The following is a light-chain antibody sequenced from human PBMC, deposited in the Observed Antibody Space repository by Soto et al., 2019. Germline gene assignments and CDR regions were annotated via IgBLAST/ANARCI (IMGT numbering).Light chain of an antibody. V-gene: IGLV2-14*03. CDR1: SSDVGGYNY. CDR2: DVS. J-gene: IGLJ2*01. CDR3: SSYTSSSNGVV. Sequence: QAVVTQPASVSGSPGQSITISCTGTSSDVGGYNYVSWYQQHPGKAPKLMIYDVSNRPSGVSNRFSGSKSGNTASLTISGLQAEDEADYYCSSYTSSSNGVVFGGGTKVTVL.